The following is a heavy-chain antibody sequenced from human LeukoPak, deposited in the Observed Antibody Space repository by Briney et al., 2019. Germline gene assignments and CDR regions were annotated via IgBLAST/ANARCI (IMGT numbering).Heavy chain of an antibody. Sequence: PSETLSLTCAVYGGSFSGYYWSWIRQPPGKGLEWIGEINHSGSTNYNPSLKSRVTISVDTSKNQFSLKLSSVTAADTVVYYCARALGAYYYGSGSYRYFDYWGQGTLVTVSS. D-gene: IGHD3-10*01. V-gene: IGHV4-34*01. CDR2: INHSGST. J-gene: IGHJ4*02. CDR1: GGSFSGYY. CDR3: ARALGAYYYGSGSYRYFDY.